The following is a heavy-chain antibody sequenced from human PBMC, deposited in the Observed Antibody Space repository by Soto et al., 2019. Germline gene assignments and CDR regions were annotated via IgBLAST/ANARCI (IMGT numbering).Heavy chain of an antibody. D-gene: IGHD1-26*01. CDR1: GFTFSHYA. J-gene: IGHJ4*02. CDR2: MSYDGSNE. CDR3: AKDGSHNCDY. V-gene: IGHV3-30*18. Sequence: QVQLVESGGGVVQPGRSLSLSCVASGFTFSHYAMHWVRQAPGKGLEWVALMSYDGSNEYYADSVKGRFTISRDNSKNTLYLQMNSLRAEATAVYYCAKDGSHNCDYWGQGTRVTVSS.